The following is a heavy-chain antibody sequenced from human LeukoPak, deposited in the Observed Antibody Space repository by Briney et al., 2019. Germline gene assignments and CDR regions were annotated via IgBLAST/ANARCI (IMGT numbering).Heavy chain of an antibody. CDR3: ARDTFESRDGDSGWYVRLGY. D-gene: IGHD6-19*01. V-gene: IGHV3-30-3*01. J-gene: IGHJ4*02. CDR1: GFTFSSYA. Sequence: GGSLRLSCAASGFTFSSYAMHWVRQAPGKGLEWVAVISYDGSNKYYADSVKGRFTISRDNSKNALYLQMNSLRAEDTAVYYCARDTFESRDGDSGWYVRLGYWGQGTLVTVSS. CDR2: ISYDGSNK.